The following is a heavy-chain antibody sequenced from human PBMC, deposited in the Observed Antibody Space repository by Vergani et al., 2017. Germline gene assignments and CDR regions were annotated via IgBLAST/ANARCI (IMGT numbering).Heavy chain of an antibody. CDR2: IYYSGST. D-gene: IGHD2-21*02. Sequence: QVQLQESGPGLVKPSQTLSLTCTVSGGSISSGGYYWSWIRQHPGKGLEWIGYIYYSGSTYYNPSLKSRVTISVDTSKNQFSLKLSSVTDADTAVYYWARASRACCGGDCYTYYFQHWGQGTLVTVSS. V-gene: IGHV4-31*03. J-gene: IGHJ1*01. CDR3: ARASRACCGGDCYTYYFQH. CDR1: GGSISSGGYY.